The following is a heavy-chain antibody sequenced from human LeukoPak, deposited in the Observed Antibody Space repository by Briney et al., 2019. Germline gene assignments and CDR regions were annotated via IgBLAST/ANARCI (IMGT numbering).Heavy chain of an antibody. CDR3: ATRPGSVTSTGARFDP. V-gene: IGHV3-23*01. D-gene: IGHD6-19*01. Sequence: GGSLRLSCAASGFTFNIYAMTWVRQAPGKGLEWVATIGSTDLNTHYADSVKGRFTISRDNSKNTLFLQMNNLSDEDTAVYYCATRPGSVTSTGARFDPWGQGTLVTVSS. J-gene: IGHJ5*02. CDR1: GFTFNIYA. CDR2: IGSTDLNT.